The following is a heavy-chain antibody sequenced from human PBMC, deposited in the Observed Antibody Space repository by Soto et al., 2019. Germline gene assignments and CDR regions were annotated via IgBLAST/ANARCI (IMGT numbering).Heavy chain of an antibody. CDR3: AYLPCSGGSCYWFSYSGMDV. J-gene: IGHJ6*02. CDR2: IYWDDDK. D-gene: IGHD2-15*01. Sequence: QITLKESGPTLVKPTQTLTLTCTFSGFSLSTSGVGVAWIRQPPGKALEWLALIYWDDDKRYRPSLETRLAITKDTSKIQVVLTMTTMDSVDTATYYCAYLPCSGGSCYWFSYSGMDVWGQGTTVTVSS. V-gene: IGHV2-5*02. CDR1: GFSLSTSGVG.